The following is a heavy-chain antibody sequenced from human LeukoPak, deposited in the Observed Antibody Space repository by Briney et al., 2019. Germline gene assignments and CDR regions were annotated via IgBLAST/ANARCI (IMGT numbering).Heavy chain of an antibody. CDR2: INPSGGST. J-gene: IGHJ3*02. CDR3: ARSRSSNYYDSPEGAFDI. V-gene: IGHV1-46*01. Sequence: GASVKVSCKASGYTFTSYYMHWVRQAPGQGLEWMGIINPSGGSTSYAQKFQGRVTMTRDTSTSTVYMELSSLRSEDTAVYYCARSRSSNYYDSPEGAFDIWGQGTMVTVSS. CDR1: GYTFTSYY. D-gene: IGHD3-22*01.